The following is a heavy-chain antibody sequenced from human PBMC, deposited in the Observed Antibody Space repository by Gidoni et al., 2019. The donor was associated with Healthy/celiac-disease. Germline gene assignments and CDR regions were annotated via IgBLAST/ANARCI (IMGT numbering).Heavy chain of an antibody. V-gene: IGHV4-59*08. CDR3: ARQRWEGYFDL. Sequence: QVQLQESGPGLVKPSETLSLTCTVPGGSISSSYWSWIRPPPGKGLEWIGYIYYSGSTNYNPSLKSRVTISVDTSKNQFSLKLSSVTAADTAVYYCARQRWEGYFDLWGRGTLVTVSS. CDR2: IYYSGST. J-gene: IGHJ2*01. D-gene: IGHD1-26*01. CDR1: GGSISSSY.